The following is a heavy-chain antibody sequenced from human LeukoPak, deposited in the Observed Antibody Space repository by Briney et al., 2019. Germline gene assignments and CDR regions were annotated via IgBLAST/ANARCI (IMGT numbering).Heavy chain of an antibody. CDR3: ARHRRWSSSWHYYFDY. Sequence: GESLKISCKGFGYSFTSYWIGWVRQMPGKGLEWMGIIYPGDSDTRYSPSFQGQVTISADKSISTAYLQWSSLKASDTAMYYCARHRRWSSSWHYYFDYWGQGTLVTVSS. CDR1: GYSFTSYW. J-gene: IGHJ4*02. CDR2: IYPGDSDT. D-gene: IGHD6-13*01. V-gene: IGHV5-51*01.